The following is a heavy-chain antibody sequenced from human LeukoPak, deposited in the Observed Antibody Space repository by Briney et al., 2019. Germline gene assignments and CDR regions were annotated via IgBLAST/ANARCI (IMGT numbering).Heavy chain of an antibody. Sequence: GASVKVSCKASGYTFTSYAMNWVRQAPGQGLEWMGWINTNTGNPTYAQGFTGRFVLSLDTSVSTAYLQISSLKAEDTAVYYCAIRGYSYGYDYWGQGTLVTVSS. CDR3: AIRGYSYGYDY. D-gene: IGHD5-18*01. CDR1: GYTFTSYA. V-gene: IGHV7-4-1*02. J-gene: IGHJ4*02. CDR2: INTNTGNP.